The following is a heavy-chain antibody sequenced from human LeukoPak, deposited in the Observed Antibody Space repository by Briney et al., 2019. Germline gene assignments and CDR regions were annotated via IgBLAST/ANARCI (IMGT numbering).Heavy chain of an antibody. Sequence: SETLSLTCTVSGGSISTSNYYWGWIRQPPGKGLEWIGSIYHSGSTYYNPSLKSRVTISVDTSKNQFSLKLSSVTAADTAVYYCARMGSSWILDYWGQGTLVTVSS. J-gene: IGHJ4*02. CDR1: GGSISTSNYY. CDR2: IYHSGST. D-gene: IGHD6-13*01. CDR3: ARMGSSWILDY. V-gene: IGHV4-39*07.